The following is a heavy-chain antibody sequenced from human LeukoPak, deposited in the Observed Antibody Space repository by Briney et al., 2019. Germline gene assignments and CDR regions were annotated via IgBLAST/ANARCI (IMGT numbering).Heavy chain of an antibody. Sequence: TSETLSLTCTVSGGSISSYYWSWIRQPPGKGLEWIGYIYYTGTTDSNPSLKSRVTISLDTSKNQFSLNLSSVTAADTAVYYCARRWVYDKRAFDAWGQGTMVTVSS. CDR2: IYYTGTT. CDR1: GGSISSYY. V-gene: IGHV4-59*08. J-gene: IGHJ3*01. D-gene: IGHD3-16*01. CDR3: ARRWVYDKRAFDA.